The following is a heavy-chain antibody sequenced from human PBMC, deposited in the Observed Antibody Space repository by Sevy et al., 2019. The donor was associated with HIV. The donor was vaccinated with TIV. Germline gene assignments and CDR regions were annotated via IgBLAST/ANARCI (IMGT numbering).Heavy chain of an antibody. D-gene: IGHD3-22*01. V-gene: IGHV6-1*01. CDR3: ARDLLLNYYDSSGYSNWFDP. CDR2: TYYRSKWYN. CDR1: GDSVSSNSAA. J-gene: IGHJ5*02. Sequence: KQSQTLSLTCAISGDSVSSNSAAWNWIRLSPSRGLEWLGRTYYRSKWYNDYAVSVKSRKTINPDTSKNQFSLQLNPVTPEDTAVYYCARDLLLNYYDSSGYSNWFDPWGQGTLVTVSS.